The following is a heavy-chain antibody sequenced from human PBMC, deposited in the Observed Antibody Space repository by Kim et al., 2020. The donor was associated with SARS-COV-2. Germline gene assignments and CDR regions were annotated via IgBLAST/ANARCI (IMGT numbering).Heavy chain of an antibody. CDR1: GFTLRVHG. CDR2: SPYEGRNE. D-gene: IGHD6-19*01. V-gene: IGHV3-33*05. CDR3: ARDGGSGWSPSYYFDN. J-gene: IGHJ4*01. Sequence: GGSLRVSCATSGFTLRVHGIHWVRQAPGRGLEWVAVSPYEGRNEKYADSVKGRFTISRDTSKNRLYLQMSSLRVEDTAVYYCARDGGSGWSPSYYFDNWG.